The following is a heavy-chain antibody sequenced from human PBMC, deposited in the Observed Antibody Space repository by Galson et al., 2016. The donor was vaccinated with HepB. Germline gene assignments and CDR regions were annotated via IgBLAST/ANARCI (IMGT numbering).Heavy chain of an antibody. CDR2: ISRSGDLT. CDR3: AKIGTPGLWYFDL. D-gene: IGHD1/OR15-1a*01. V-gene: IGHV3-23*01. CDR1: AFSFSSTG. J-gene: IGHJ2*01. Sequence: SLRLSCAASAFSFSSTGMSWARQARGKGPEWVSSISRSGDLTYYAESVKGRFTVSGDNTQNTLFLQMNSLRAEDKAVYFCAKIGTPGLWYFDLWGRGTLVTVSS.